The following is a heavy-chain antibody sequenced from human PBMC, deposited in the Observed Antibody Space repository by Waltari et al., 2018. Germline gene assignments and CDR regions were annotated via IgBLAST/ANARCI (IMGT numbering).Heavy chain of an antibody. V-gene: IGHV4-34*01. CDR3: ARGDYDILTGYSEKPVDY. CDR1: GGSFSGYY. D-gene: IGHD3-9*01. Sequence: QVQLQQWGAGLLKPSETLSLTCAVYGGSFSGYYWSWIRQPPGKGLEWVGEIDHGGGTNYNPSLKSRVTISVDTSKNQFSLKLSSVTAAYTAVYYCARGDYDILTGYSEKPVDYWGQGTLVTVSS. CDR2: IDHGGGT. J-gene: IGHJ4*02.